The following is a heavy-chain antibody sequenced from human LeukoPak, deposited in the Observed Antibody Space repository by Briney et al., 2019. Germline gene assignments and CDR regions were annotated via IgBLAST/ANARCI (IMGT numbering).Heavy chain of an antibody. CDR3: AKTVAGTPEY. CDR1: GFTFSSYS. V-gene: IGHV3-48*02. J-gene: IGHJ4*02. D-gene: IGHD6-19*01. Sequence: GGSLRLSCTASGFTFSSYSMNWVRQAPGKGLEWVSYISSSSSSIYYADSVKGRFTISRDNSKNTLFLQMNSLRDEDTAVYYCAKTVAGTPEYWGQGTLVTVSS. CDR2: ISSSSSSI.